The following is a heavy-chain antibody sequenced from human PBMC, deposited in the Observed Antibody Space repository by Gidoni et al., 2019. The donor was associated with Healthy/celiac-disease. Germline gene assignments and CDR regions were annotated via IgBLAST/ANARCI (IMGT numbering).Heavy chain of an antibody. CDR3: AKEVRGYGYSYGIPYYYYYMDV. CDR2: ISYDGSNK. D-gene: IGHD5-18*01. V-gene: IGHV3-30*18. J-gene: IGHJ6*03. CDR1: GFTFSSYG. Sequence: QVQLVESGGGVVQPGRSLRLSCAASGFTFSSYGMHGFRQAPGKGLEWVAVISYDGSNKYYADSVKGRFTISRDNSKNTLYLQMNSLRAEDTAVYYCAKEVRGYGYSYGIPYYYYYMDVWGKGTTVTVSS.